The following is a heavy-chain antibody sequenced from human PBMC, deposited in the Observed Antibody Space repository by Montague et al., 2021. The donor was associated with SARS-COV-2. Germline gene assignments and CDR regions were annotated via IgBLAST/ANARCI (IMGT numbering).Heavy chain of an antibody. J-gene: IGHJ6*04. CDR3: ARDAVVVAAMYYYYGMDV. Sequence: SLRLSCAASGFTFSSYWMSWVRQAPGKGLERVANIKQDGSEKYYVDSAKGRFTISRDNAKNALYLQMNSLRAEDTAVYYCARDAVVVAAMYYYYGMDVWGKGTTGTVSS. CDR1: GFTFSSYW. CDR2: IKQDGSEK. D-gene: IGHD2-15*01. V-gene: IGHV3-7*01.